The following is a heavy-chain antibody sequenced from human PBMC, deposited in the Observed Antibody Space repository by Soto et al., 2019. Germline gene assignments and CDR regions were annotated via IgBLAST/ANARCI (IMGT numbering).Heavy chain of an antibody. Sequence: SETLSLTCTVSGGSISSGDYYWSCIRQPPGKGLEWIGYIYYSGSTYYNPSLKSRVTISVDTSKNQFSLKLSSVTAADTAVYYCAILAAAGTPDVWGQGTTVTVSS. V-gene: IGHV4-30-4*01. CDR2: IYYSGST. CDR3: AILAAAGTPDV. J-gene: IGHJ6*02. CDR1: GGSISSGDYY. D-gene: IGHD6-13*01.